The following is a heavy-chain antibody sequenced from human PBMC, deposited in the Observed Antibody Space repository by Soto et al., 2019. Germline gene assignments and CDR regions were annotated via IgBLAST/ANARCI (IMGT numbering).Heavy chain of an antibody. D-gene: IGHD3-22*01. J-gene: IGHJ4*02. V-gene: IGHV3-15*01. Sequence: PGGSLRLSCAASGFTFSNAWMSWVRQAPGKGLEWVGRIKSKTDGGTTDYAAPVKGRFTISRDDSKNTLYLQMNSLKTEDTAVYYCTTDLSGYYYDSSGYYFPDYWGQGTLVTVS. CDR3: TTDLSGYYYDSSGYYFPDY. CDR2: IKSKTDGGTT. CDR1: GFTFSNAW.